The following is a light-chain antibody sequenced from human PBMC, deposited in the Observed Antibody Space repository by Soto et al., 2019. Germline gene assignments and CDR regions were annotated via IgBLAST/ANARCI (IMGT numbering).Light chain of an antibody. CDR2: DVT. CDR1: SSDVGGYNY. J-gene: IGLJ2*01. Sequence: QSALTQPASVSGSPGQSITISCTGTSSDVGGYNYVSWYQQHPGKAPKLLICDVTNRPSGVSNRFSGSKSGNTASLTISGLQTEDEADYYCSSFASSIPVVFGGGTKLTVL. V-gene: IGLV2-14*03. CDR3: SSFASSIPVV.